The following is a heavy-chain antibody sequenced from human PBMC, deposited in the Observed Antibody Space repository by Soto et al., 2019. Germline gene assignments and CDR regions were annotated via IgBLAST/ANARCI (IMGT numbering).Heavy chain of an antibody. CDR3: AKDTYYYSSSGYYVGDASDI. Sequence: GGSLRLSCAASGFSFSTYGMHWVRQAPGKGLEWVAAISHDGSNKYYVDSVKGRFTISRDSSKNTLYLEMNSLRAEDTAVYFCAKDTYYYSSSGYYVGDASDIWGQGTMVTVSS. CDR1: GFSFSTYG. V-gene: IGHV3-30*18. J-gene: IGHJ3*02. CDR2: ISHDGSNK. D-gene: IGHD3-22*01.